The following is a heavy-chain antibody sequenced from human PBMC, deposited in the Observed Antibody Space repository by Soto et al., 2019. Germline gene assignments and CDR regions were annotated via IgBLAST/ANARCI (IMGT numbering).Heavy chain of an antibody. CDR3: AKDYGFWSGYYTYYYYYGMDV. CDR1: GFTFSSYG. J-gene: IGHJ6*02. D-gene: IGHD3-3*01. CDR2: ISYDGSNK. V-gene: IGHV3-30*18. Sequence: PGGSLRLSCAASGFTFSSYGMHWVRQAPGKGLEWVAVISYDGSNKYYADSVKGRFTISRDNSKNTLYLQMNSLRAEDTAVYYCAKDYGFWSGYYTYYYYYGMDVWGQGTTVTVSS.